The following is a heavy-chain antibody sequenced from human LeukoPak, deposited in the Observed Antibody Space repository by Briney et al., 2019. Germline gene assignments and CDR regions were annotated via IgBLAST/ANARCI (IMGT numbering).Heavy chain of an antibody. CDR2: ISSSSSYI. Sequence: GGSLRLSCAASGFTFSSYSMNWVRQAPGKGLEGVSSISSSSSYIYYADSVKGRFTISRDNAKNSLYLQMNSLRAEDTAVYYCARAGYDILTGCFDYWGQGTLVTVSS. D-gene: IGHD3-9*01. CDR1: GFTFSSYS. CDR3: ARAGYDILTGCFDY. J-gene: IGHJ4*02. V-gene: IGHV3-21*03.